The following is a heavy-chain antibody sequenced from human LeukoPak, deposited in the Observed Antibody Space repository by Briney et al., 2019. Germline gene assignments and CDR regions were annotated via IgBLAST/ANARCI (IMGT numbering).Heavy chain of an antibody. Sequence: SETLSLTCAVYGGSFSGYYWSWIRQPPGKGLEWIGEINHSGSTNYNPSLKSRVTISVDTSKNQFSLKLSSVTAADTAVYYCARGRTVTTGRNWFDPWGQGTLVTVSS. CDR2: INHSGST. CDR1: GGSFSGYY. J-gene: IGHJ5*02. CDR3: ARGRTVTTGRNWFDP. V-gene: IGHV4-34*01. D-gene: IGHD4-17*01.